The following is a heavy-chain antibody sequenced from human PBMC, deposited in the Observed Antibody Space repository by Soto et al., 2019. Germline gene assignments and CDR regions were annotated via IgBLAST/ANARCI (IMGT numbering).Heavy chain of an antibody. CDR1: GFTFSSYG. V-gene: IGHV3-30*18. J-gene: IGHJ6*02. CDR3: AKDRLRFGSPPYYYYGMDV. Sequence: PGGSLRLSCAASGFTFSSYGMHWVRQAPGKGLEWVAVISYDGSNKYYADSVKGRFTISRDNSKNTLYLQMNSLRAEDTAVYYCAKDRLRFGSPPYYYYGMDVWGQGTTVTVSS. CDR2: ISYDGSNK. D-gene: IGHD3-10*01.